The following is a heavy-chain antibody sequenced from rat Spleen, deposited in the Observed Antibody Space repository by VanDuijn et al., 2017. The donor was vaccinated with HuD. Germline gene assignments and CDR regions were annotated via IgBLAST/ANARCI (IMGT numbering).Heavy chain of an antibody. CDR1: GFTFSDYN. V-gene: IGHV5-29*01. Sequence: EVQLVESDGGLVQPGRSLKLSCAASGFTFSDYNMAWVRQAPTKGLEWVATISFDGTSTYYRDSVKGRFTISRDSSKRHLYLQMDSLRSEDTATYYCARVDGYYRTMDAWGQGASVTVSS. J-gene: IGHJ4*01. CDR3: ARVDGYYRTMDA. CDR2: ISFDGTST. D-gene: IGHD1-12*03.